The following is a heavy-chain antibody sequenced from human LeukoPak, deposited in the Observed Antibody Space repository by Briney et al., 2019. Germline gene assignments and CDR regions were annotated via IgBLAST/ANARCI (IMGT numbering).Heavy chain of an antibody. Sequence: SETLSLTCTVSGGSITIDYWSWIRQPAGKGLEWIGRLHNSGTTKYNSSLESRVTMSLDTSKNQFSLKVTSVTAADTAVYYCARDRSRTFDYWGQGSLVTVSP. CDR1: GGSITIDY. V-gene: IGHV4-4*07. J-gene: IGHJ4*02. CDR3: ARDRSRTFDY. D-gene: IGHD1-7*01. CDR2: LHNSGTT.